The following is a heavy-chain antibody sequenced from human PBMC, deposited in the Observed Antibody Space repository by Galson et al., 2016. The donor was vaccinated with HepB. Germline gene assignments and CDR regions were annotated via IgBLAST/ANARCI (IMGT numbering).Heavy chain of an antibody. CDR3: ARGCSSWFFDA. CDR1: GGSISSNIHY. D-gene: IGHD6-13*01. V-gene: IGHV4-39*07. J-gene: IGHJ5*02. CDR2: IYYTGAT. Sequence: TLSLTCTVSGGSISSNIHYWGWIRQPPGKGLEWIGSIYYTGATYYNPSLKGRLTMSIDTSQSQFSLTLTSMSAADTAVYFCARGCSSWFFDAWGQGSLVTVSS.